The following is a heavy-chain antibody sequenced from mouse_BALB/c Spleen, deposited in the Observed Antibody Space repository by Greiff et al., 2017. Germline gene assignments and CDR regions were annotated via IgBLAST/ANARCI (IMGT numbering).Heavy chain of an antibody. Sequence: EVKLVESGGGLVQPGGSRKLSCAASGFTFSSFGMHWVRQAPEKGLEWVAYISSGSSTIYYADTVKGRFTISRDNPKNTLFLQMTSLRSEDTAMYYCARDGGDPWFAYWGQGTLVTVSA. J-gene: IGHJ3*01. D-gene: IGHD3-3*01. CDR2: ISSGSSTI. CDR1: GFTFSSFG. CDR3: ARDGGDPWFAY. V-gene: IGHV5-17*02.